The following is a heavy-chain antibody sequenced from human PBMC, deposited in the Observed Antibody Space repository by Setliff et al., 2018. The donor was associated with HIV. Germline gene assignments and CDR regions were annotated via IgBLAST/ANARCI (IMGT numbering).Heavy chain of an antibody. Sequence: SETLSLTCTVSGGSISSYYWSWIRQPPGKGLEWIGYIYYSGSTSYSPSLRGRVTMSVDPSKDQFSLRLTSVTAADTAVYYCARRGLRGSSGFPYYFYMDVWDKGTTVTVSS. CDR3: ARRGLRGSSGFPYYFYMDV. V-gene: IGHV4-59*12. CDR2: IYYSGST. J-gene: IGHJ6*03. CDR1: GGSISSYY. D-gene: IGHD3-22*01.